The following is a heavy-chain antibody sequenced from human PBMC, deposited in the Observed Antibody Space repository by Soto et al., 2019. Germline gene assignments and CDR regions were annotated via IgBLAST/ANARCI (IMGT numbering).Heavy chain of an antibody. CDR3: AKGGRCGGDCFSFFDS. D-gene: IGHD2-21*02. J-gene: IGHJ4*02. Sequence: QVQLVQSGAEVKKPGSSVKVSCKASGGTFTSYAISWVRRAPGQGLEWMGGVIPLFGTANYAPNIQDSVTTTADASTSTAYMELSGLRSGDTAVSYCAKGGRCGGDCFSFFDSWGQGTLVTVSS. V-gene: IGHV1-69*01. CDR2: VIPLFGTA. CDR1: GGTFTSYA.